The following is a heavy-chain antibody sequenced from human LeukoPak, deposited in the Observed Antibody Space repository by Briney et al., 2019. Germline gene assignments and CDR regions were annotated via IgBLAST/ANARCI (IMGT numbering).Heavy chain of an antibody. CDR2: ISYDGSNK. V-gene: IGHV3-30*04. D-gene: IGHD3-10*01. J-gene: IGHJ4*02. CDR3: ASELWFGELGNY. Sequence: GGSLRLSCAASGFTFSSYAMHWVRQAPGKGLEWVAVISYDGSNKYYADSVKGRFTISRDNSKNTLYLQMNSLRAEDTAVYYCASELWFGELGNYWGQGTLVTVSS. CDR1: GFTFSSYA.